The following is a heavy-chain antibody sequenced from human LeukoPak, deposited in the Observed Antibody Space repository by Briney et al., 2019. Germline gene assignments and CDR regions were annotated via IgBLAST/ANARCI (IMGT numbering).Heavy chain of an antibody. J-gene: IGHJ5*02. CDR1: GFTFSNYW. D-gene: IGHD3-9*01. Sequence: PGGSLRLSCAASGFTFSNYWMHWVRQAPGKGLVWVSRINSDGSTTSYADSVKGRFTISRDNAKNTPYLQMNSLRAEDTAVYYCARVGLRYFALDWFDPWGQGTLVTVSS. V-gene: IGHV3-74*01. CDR2: INSDGSTT. CDR3: ARVGLRYFALDWFDP.